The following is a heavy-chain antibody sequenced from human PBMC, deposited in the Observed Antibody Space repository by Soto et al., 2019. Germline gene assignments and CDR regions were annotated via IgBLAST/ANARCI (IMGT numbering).Heavy chain of an antibody. J-gene: IGHJ4*02. V-gene: IGHV3-7*03. CDR2: IKQDGSEK. CDR1: GFTFSNAW. Sequence: GGSLRLSCAASGFTFSNAWMSWVRQAPGKGLEWVANIKQDGSEKYYVDSVKGRFTISRDNAKNSLYLQMNSLRAEDTAVYYCARDEPLGGFFDYWGQGTLVTVSS. D-gene: IGHD5-12*01. CDR3: ARDEPLGGFFDY.